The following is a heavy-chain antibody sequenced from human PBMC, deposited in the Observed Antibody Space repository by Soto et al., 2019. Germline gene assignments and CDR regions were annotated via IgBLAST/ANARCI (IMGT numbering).Heavy chain of an antibody. Sequence: GESLKISCRGSGFTFTNYWIAWVRQMPGKGLEWVGIVRPGDSDVRYSPSFQGQVTISADKSIIAAYLQWSTLKASDTAVYFCAILLLTTSFFDLWGQGTLVTVSS. V-gene: IGHV5-51*01. CDR3: AILLLTTSFFDL. CDR2: VRPGDSDV. CDR1: GFTFTNYW. D-gene: IGHD4-17*01. J-gene: IGHJ4*02.